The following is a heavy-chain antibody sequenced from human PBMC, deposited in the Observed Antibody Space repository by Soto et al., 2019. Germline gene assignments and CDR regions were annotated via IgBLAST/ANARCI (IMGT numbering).Heavy chain of an antibody. CDR2: IIPIFGTT. CDR1: GGTFGSNA. J-gene: IGHJ3*02. V-gene: IGHV1-69*12. CDR3: AREGYTFGPGAVSGAFDI. Sequence: QVQLVQSGAEVRRPGSSVKVSCKASGGTFGSNAISWVRQAPGQGLEWMGGIIPIFGTTNNAQKFQGRVTLTADESTITAYMELSSLRSEDTAIYYCAREGYTFGPGAVSGAFDIWGQGTVVTVSS. D-gene: IGHD4-4*01.